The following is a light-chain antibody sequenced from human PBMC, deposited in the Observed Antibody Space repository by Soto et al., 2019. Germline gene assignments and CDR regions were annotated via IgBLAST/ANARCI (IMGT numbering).Light chain of an antibody. J-gene: IGLJ1*01. Sequence: QSALTQPASVSESPGQSITISCTGTSSDIGAYNYVSWYQQLPGKAPKVMLYDVSNRPSGVSDRFSGSKSGNTASLTISGLQAEDEADYYCNSYTRSRAYVFGTGTKLTVL. V-gene: IGLV2-14*03. CDR1: SSDIGAYNY. CDR2: DVS. CDR3: NSYTRSRAYV.